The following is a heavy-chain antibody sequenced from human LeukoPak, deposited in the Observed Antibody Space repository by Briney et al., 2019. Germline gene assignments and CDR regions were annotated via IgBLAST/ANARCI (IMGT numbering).Heavy chain of an antibody. CDR1: GGPISRSSYY. V-gene: IGHV4-39*07. D-gene: IGHD2-2*01. CDR2: IYYSGST. Sequence: ASETLSLTCTVSGGPISRSSYYWGWIRQPPGKGLEWIGSIYYSGSTYYNPSLKSRVTISVDTSKNQFSLKLSSVTAADTAVYYCARRRVVSTFDYWGQGTLVTVSS. J-gene: IGHJ4*02. CDR3: ARRRVVSTFDY.